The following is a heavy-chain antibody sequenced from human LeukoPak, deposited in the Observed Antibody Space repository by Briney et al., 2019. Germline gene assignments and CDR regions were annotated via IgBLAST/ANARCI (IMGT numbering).Heavy chain of an antibody. D-gene: IGHD1-26*01. CDR1: GFTVSNTY. CDR2: IYYDGSNK. J-gene: IGHJ2*01. Sequence: GGSLRLSCAASGFTVSNTYMSWVRQAPGKGLEWVALIYYDGSNKYYVDSVKGRFTISRDNSKNMLYLQMNSLRAEDTAVYYCARDLLYSGSYSWYFDLWGRGTLVTVSS. V-gene: IGHV3-33*08. CDR3: ARDLLYSGSYSWYFDL.